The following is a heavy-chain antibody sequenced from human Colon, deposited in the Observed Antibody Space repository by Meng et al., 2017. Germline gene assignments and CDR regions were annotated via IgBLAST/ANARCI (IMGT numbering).Heavy chain of an antibody. CDR1: GDSISSGNG. J-gene: IGHJ4*02. D-gene: IGHD6-13*01. CDR2: IYPSGRT. Sequence: QLQLQGSGPGLVKPSGTLSLTCAVSGDSISSGNGWTWVRQPPGKGLEWIGEIYPSGRTSSNPSLQGRVTILLDKSKNQFSLELNSVTAADTAIYFCARKRTSPGTLGFDYWGQGTLVTVSS. CDR3: ARKRTSPGTLGFDY. V-gene: IGHV4-4*02.